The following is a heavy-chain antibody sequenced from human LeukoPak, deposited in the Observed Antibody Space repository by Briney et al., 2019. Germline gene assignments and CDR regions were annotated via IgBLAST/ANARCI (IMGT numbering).Heavy chain of an antibody. Sequence: SVKVSCKASGGTFSSYAISWVRQAPGQGLEWMGGIIPIFGTANYAQKFRGKVSITADESTSAVYMELSSLKSEDTAVYYCARGVLLVLIGDASPGWFDPWGQGTPVTVPS. CDR2: IIPIFGTA. V-gene: IGHV1-69*13. D-gene: IGHD3-16*01. J-gene: IGHJ5*02. CDR1: GGTFSSYA. CDR3: ARGVLLVLIGDASPGWFDP.